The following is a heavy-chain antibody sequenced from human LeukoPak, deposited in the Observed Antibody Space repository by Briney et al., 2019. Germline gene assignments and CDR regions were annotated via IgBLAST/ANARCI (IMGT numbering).Heavy chain of an antibody. CDR1: GFTSGRHS. J-gene: IGHJ4*02. CDR3: TPRLLYSGSWHDFDY. Sequence: GGSLRPSCGLSGFTSGRHSVNWVSQAPGKGLEWVSTISSSGDRTFYADSVKGRFTISRDNSTNSLYLQINSLRAEDTALYYFTPRLLYSGSWHDFDYWGQGTLVTVSS. D-gene: IGHD2-15*01. V-gene: IGHV3-23*01. CDR2: ISSSGDRT.